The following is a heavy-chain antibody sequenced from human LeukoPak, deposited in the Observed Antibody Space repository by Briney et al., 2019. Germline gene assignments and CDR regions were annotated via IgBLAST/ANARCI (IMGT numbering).Heavy chain of an antibody. CDR2: ISGSGGST. CDR1: GFTFSSYA. Sequence: GGSLRLSCAASGFTFSSYAMSWVRQAPGKGLEWVSAISGSGGSTYYADSVKGRFTISRDNSKNTLYLQMNSLRAEDAAVYYCASYPLRESFDYWGQGTLVTVSS. J-gene: IGHJ4*02. CDR3: ASYPLRESFDY. V-gene: IGHV3-23*01. D-gene: IGHD3-10*01.